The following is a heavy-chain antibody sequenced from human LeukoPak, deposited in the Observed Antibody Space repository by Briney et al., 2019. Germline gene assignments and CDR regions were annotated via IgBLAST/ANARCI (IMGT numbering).Heavy chain of an antibody. CDR2: ISGSGGST. D-gene: IGHD2-2*01. Sequence: GGSLRLSCAASGFTFSSYAMSWVRQAPGKGLEWVSAISGSGGSTYYADSVKGRFTISRDNSKNTLYLQMNSLRAEDTAVYYCAKSARPVEPAAKYYFDYWGQGTLVTVSS. J-gene: IGHJ4*02. CDR1: GFTFSSYA. V-gene: IGHV3-23*01. CDR3: AKSARPVEPAAKYYFDY.